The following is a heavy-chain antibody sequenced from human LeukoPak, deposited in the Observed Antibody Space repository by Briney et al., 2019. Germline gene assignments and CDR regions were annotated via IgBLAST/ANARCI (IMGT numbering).Heavy chain of an antibody. CDR1: GFTFSSYS. CDR3: ARGGDSSGWYRYYFDY. CDR2: ISSSSSYI. V-gene: IGHV3-21*01. J-gene: IGHJ4*02. Sequence: GGSLRLSCAASGFTFSSYSMNWVRQAPGKGLEWVSSISSSSSYIYYADSVKGRFTISRDNAKNSPYLQMNSLRAEDTAVYYCARGGDSSGWYRYYFDYWGQGTLVTVSS. D-gene: IGHD6-19*01.